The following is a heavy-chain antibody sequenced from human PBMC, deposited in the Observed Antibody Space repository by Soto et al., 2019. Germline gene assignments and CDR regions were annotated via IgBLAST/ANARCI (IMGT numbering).Heavy chain of an antibody. CDR3: AKDHSGYDYGWFDP. J-gene: IGHJ5*02. CDR1: GFTFSSYA. CDR2: ISGSGGST. Sequence: GGSLRLSCAASGFTFSSYAMSWVRQAPGKGWEWVSGISGSGGSTYYADSVKGRFTISRDNSKNTLYLQMNSLRAEDTAVYYCAKDHSGYDYGWFDPWGQGTLVTVSS. D-gene: IGHD5-12*01. V-gene: IGHV3-23*01.